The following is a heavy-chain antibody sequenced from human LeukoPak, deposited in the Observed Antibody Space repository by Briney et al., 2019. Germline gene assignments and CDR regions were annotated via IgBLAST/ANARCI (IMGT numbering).Heavy chain of an antibody. CDR2: IYYTGTT. V-gene: IGHV4-59*08. CDR1: GGSISSYY. CDR3: ARRWVYDKRAFDA. J-gene: IGHJ3*01. D-gene: IGHD3-16*01. Sequence: SETLSLTCTVSGGSISSYYWSWIRQPPGKGLEWIGYIYYTGTTDSNPSLKSRVTISLDTSKNQFSLNLSSVTAADTAVYYCARRWVYDKRAFDAWGQGTMVTVSS.